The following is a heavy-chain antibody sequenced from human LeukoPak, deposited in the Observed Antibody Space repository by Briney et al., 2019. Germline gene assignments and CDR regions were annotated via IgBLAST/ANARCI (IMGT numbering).Heavy chain of an antibody. CDR3: ARSAGIVVVPAAIDDAFDI. CDR1: GDSISSYY. J-gene: IGHJ3*02. V-gene: IGHV4-4*07. CDR2: IYTSGST. Sequence: SETLSLTCTVSGDSISSYYWSWIRQPAGKGLEWIGRIYTSGSTNYNPSLKSRVTMSVDTSKNQFSLKLSSVTAADTAVYYCARSAGIVVVPAAIDDAFDIWGQGTMVTVSS. D-gene: IGHD2-2*01.